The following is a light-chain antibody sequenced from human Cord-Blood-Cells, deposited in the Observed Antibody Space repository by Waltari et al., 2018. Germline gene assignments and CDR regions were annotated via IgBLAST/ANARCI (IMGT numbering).Light chain of an antibody. CDR3: SSYARSNNLR. J-gene: IGLJ2*01. CDR2: EIS. Sequence: QSALTQPPSASGSPGKSVTISCTGTSSDVVGFNFASRYQQQPGKAPNIIIYEISTRPSGVPDRFSGSKSGNPAPLTVSGLQAEDEADYYCSSYARSNNLRFGGGTKLTVL. V-gene: IGLV2-8*01. CDR1: SSDVVGFNF.